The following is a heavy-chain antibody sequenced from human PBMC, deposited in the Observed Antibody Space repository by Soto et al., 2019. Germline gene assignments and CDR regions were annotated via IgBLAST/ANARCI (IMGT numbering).Heavy chain of an antibody. CDR1: GFTFSDYY. CDR3: ARHKYHSSGPSAY. Sequence: GSLRLSCAASGFTFSDYYMSWIRQAPGKGLEWVSYISSSSSYTNYADSVKGRFTISRDNAKNSLYLQMNSLRAEDTAVYYCARHKYHSSGPSAYWGQGTLVTVSS. CDR2: ISSSSSYT. J-gene: IGHJ4*02. D-gene: IGHD3-22*01. V-gene: IGHV3-11*06.